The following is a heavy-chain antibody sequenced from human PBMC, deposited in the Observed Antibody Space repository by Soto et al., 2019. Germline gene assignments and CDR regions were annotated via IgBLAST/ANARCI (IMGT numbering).Heavy chain of an antibody. CDR3: ARQNIVATIEYFDY. D-gene: IGHD5-12*01. CDR1: GIADSSKY. Sequence: VGSLSLTGAATGIADSSKYLYKDRQPPGKGLGWVSVIYSGGSTYYAGSVKGRFTISRDNSKNTLYLQMNSLRAEDTAVYYCARQNIVATIEYFDYWGQGTLVTVSS. CDR2: IYSGGST. V-gene: IGHV3-66*04. J-gene: IGHJ4*02.